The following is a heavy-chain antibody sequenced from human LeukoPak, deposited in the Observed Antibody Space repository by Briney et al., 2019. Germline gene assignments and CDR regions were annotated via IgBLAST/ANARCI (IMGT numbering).Heavy chain of an antibody. J-gene: IGHJ5*02. V-gene: IGHV4-34*01. CDR3: ARGPTSP. Sequence: PSETLSLTCAVYGGSFSGYYWSWIRQPPGKGLEWIGEIKHSGSTNYNPSLKSRVTISVDTSKNQFSLKLSSVTAADTAVYYCARGPTSPWGQGTLVTVSS. CDR2: IKHSGST. D-gene: IGHD4-11*01. CDR1: GGSFSGYY.